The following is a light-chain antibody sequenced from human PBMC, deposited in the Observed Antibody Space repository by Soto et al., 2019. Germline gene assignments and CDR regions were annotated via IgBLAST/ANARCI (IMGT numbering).Light chain of an antibody. Sequence: EIVMTECPATLPVSPGERVTLSCMASQSVSNNLAWYQQKPGQAPRLLIHDASTRATGIPARFSGSGSGTDFTLTISSLEPEDFAVYYCQQRGNWPWTFGQGTKVDIK. CDR1: QSVSNN. CDR3: QQRGNWPWT. J-gene: IGKJ1*01. CDR2: DAS. V-gene: IGKV3-11*01.